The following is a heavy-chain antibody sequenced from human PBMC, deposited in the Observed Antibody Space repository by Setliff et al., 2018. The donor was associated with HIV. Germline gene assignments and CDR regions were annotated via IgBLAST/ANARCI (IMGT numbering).Heavy chain of an antibody. D-gene: IGHD2-15*01. CDR3: ARVGGKGYSNFLDS. CDR2: INHSGSS. J-gene: IGHJ4*02. Sequence: SETLSLTCAVYGGSFSGYYWSWIRQPPGKGLEWIGEINHSGSSNYNPSLKSRVAISVDTSKNHFSLNLTSVTAADTAIYFCARVGGKGYSNFLDSWGQGLLVTVSS. CDR1: GGSFSGYY. V-gene: IGHV4-34*01.